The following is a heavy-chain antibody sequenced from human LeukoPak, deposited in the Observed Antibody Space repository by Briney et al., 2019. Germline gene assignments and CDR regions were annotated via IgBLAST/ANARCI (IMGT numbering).Heavy chain of an antibody. Sequence: SETLSLTCTVSGGSISPYYWSWLRQPPGKGLEWIGYISYSGTTKNNPSLKSRVTISVDTSKNQFSLKLTSVTAADTAVYYCAKEGAESFPDAFDIWGQGTVITVSS. CDR3: AKEGAESFPDAFDI. D-gene: IGHD3-10*01. J-gene: IGHJ3*02. CDR2: ISYSGTT. V-gene: IGHV4-59*01. CDR1: GGSISPYY.